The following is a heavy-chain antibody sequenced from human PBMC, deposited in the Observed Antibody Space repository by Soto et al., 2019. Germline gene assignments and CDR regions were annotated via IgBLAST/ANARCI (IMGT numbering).Heavy chain of an antibody. CDR3: ARPAAASYYYFGMDV. D-gene: IGHD6-25*01. Sequence: SETLSLTCTVSGGTISGSGHYWGWIRQPPGKGLEWIGSIYYSGTTFYNPSLKSRVTISVDTSKNQFSLNLNSVTAADTAVYYCARPAAASYYYFGMDVWGKGTTATVS. CDR2: IYYSGTT. J-gene: IGHJ6*04. CDR1: GGTISGSGHY. V-gene: IGHV4-39*01.